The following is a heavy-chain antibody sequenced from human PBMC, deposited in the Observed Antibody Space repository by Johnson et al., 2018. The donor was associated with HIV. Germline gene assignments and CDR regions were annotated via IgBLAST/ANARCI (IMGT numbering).Heavy chain of an antibody. D-gene: IGHD3-9*01. CDR2: ISGSGGGT. CDR3: ARETQYFTAFDI. V-gene: IGHV3-23*04. CDR1: GFTVSSNY. J-gene: IGHJ3*02. Sequence: VQLVESGGGLVQPGGSLRLSCAASGFTVSSNYMSWVRQAPGKGLEWVSAISGSGGGTYYADSVKGRFTISRDNSENTLYLQMNSLRPEDTAVYYCARETQYFTAFDIWGQGTMVTVSS.